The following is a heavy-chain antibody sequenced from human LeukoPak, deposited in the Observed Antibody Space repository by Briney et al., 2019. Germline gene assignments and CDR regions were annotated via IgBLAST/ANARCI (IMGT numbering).Heavy chain of an antibody. CDR1: GFTFSSYA. J-gene: IGHJ5*02. D-gene: IGHD3-10*01. Sequence: GGSLRLSCAASGFTFSSYAMSWVRQAPGKGLEWVSAISGSGGSTYYADSVKGRFTISRDNSKNTLYLQMNSLRAEDTAVYYCAKDGQGNYYGSGMFDPWGQGTLVTVSS. CDR3: AKDGQGNYYGSGMFDP. CDR2: ISGSGGST. V-gene: IGHV3-23*01.